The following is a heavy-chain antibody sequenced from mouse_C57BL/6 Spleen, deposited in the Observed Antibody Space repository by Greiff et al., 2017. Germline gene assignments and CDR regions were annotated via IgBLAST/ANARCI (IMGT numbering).Heavy chain of an antibody. V-gene: IGHV1-64*01. D-gene: IGHD6-1*01. CDR1: GYTFTSYW. J-gene: IGHJ4*01. Sequence: QVQLQQPGAELVKPGASVKLSCKASGYTFTSYWMHWVKQRPGQGLEWIGMIHPNSGSTNYNEKFKSKATLTVDKSSSTAYMQLSRLTSEDSAVYDCARKGGNNDAMDDWGQGTSVTVSS. CDR2: IHPNSGST. CDR3: ARKGGNNDAMDD.